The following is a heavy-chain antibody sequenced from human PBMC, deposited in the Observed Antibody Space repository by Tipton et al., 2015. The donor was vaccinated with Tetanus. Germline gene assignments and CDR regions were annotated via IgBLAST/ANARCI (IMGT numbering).Heavy chain of an antibody. CDR1: GGSISSGGYF. D-gene: IGHD6-6*01. Sequence: LRLSCTVSGGSISSGGYFWNWIRQYPGKGLEWIGYIYYSGSTYYNPSLKSRVAISVDTSKNQFFLKLSSVTAADTAVYYCARDQGGGRVVRLNCFDPWGQGTLVTVSS. V-gene: IGHV4-31*02. CDR2: IYYSGST. CDR3: ARDQGGGRVVRLNCFDP. J-gene: IGHJ5*02.